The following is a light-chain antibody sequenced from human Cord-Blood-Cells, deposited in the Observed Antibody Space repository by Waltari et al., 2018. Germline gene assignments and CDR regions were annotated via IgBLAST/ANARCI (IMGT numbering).Light chain of an antibody. Sequence: DIVMTQSPDSLAVYLGERATINSKSSQSVLYISNNKNYLAWYQQKPGQPPKLLIYWASTRESGVPDRFSGSGSGTDFTLTISSLQAEDVAVYYCQQYYSTPPYTFGQGTKLEIK. J-gene: IGKJ2*01. CDR2: WAS. CDR1: QSVLYISNNKNY. V-gene: IGKV4-1*01. CDR3: QQYYSTPPYT.